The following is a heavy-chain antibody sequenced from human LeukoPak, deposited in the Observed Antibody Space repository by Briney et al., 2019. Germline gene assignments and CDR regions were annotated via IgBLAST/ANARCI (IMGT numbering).Heavy chain of an antibody. CDR1: GFTFSSYS. J-gene: IGHJ4*02. CDR3: ARDISAAAGSMNFDY. V-gene: IGHV3-21*01. CDR2: ISSSSSYI. D-gene: IGHD6-13*01. Sequence: PGGSLRLSCAASGFTFSSYSMNWVRQAPGKGLEWVSSISSSSSYIYYADSVKGRFTISRDNAKNSLYLQMNSLRAEDTAVYYCARDISAAAGSMNFDYWGQGTLVTVSS.